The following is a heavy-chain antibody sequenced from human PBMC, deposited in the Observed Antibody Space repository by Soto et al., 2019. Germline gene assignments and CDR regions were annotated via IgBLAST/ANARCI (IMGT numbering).Heavy chain of an antibody. CDR2: ISYDGSNK. J-gene: IGHJ4*02. Sequence: QVQLVESGGCVVQPGRSLRLSCAASGFTFRSYGMHWVRQAPGKVLEWVAVISYDGSNKYYADSVKGRFTISRDNSNNTLYLQTNSLRAEDTAVYYCAKDRKGSGLLYFDYWGQGTLVTVSS. CDR3: AKDRKGSGLLYFDY. V-gene: IGHV3-30*18. D-gene: IGHD6-19*01. CDR1: GFTFRSYG.